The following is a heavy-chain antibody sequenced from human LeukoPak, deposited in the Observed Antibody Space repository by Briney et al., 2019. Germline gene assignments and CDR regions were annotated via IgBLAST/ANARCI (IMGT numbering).Heavy chain of an antibody. J-gene: IGHJ6*02. CDR1: GYTFTSYD. D-gene: IGHD2-2*01. V-gene: IGHV1-69*04. CDR2: LIPILGIA. Sequence: GASVKVSCKASGYTFTSYDINWVRQATGQGLEWMGRLIPILGIASYAQKFQGRVTITADKSTSTAYMELSSLRSEDTAVYYCASPLGGVPAAISRGLLGYYYGMDVWGQGTTVTVSS. CDR3: ASPLGGVPAAISRGLLGYYYGMDV.